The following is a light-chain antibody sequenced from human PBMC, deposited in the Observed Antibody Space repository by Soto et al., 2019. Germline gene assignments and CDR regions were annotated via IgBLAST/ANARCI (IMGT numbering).Light chain of an antibody. Sequence: EIVLTQSPATLSLSTGQRASLSCRARQSVSKSLAWSQQKPGQAPRLLIYDATDSATGVPARFSGSGSGTDFPLTISRLAPEDFAVYYCPHRNNWPPVSFGGGTKVEIK. CDR1: QSVSKS. CDR2: DAT. CDR3: PHRNNWPPVS. V-gene: IGKV3-11*01. J-gene: IGKJ4*01.